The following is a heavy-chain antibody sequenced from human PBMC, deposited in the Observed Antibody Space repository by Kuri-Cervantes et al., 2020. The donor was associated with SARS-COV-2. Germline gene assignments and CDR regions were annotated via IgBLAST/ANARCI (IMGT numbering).Heavy chain of an antibody. V-gene: IGHV4-61*02. J-gene: IGHJ4*02. CDR1: GGSISGEASY. Sequence: LRLSCSVSGGSISGEASYWSWIRQPAGKGLEWIGRIYSSGNTNYSPSLKSRVTISEDTSKNQFSLKLTSVTAADTAVYFCARGRAYHDSSGYYFDSWGQGTLVTVSS. D-gene: IGHD3-22*01. CDR3: ARGRAYHDSSGYYFDS. CDR2: IYSSGNT.